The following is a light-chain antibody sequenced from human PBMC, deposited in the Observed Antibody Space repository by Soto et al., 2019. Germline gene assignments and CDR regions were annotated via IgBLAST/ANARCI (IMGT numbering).Light chain of an antibody. J-gene: IGKJ2*01. CDR2: RAS. V-gene: IGKV1-5*03. CDR3: QQYSIYAYS. Sequence: DIQMTQSTSTLSASVGDRVTITCRASQSISSWLAWYQQKPGKAPELLLHRASTLQSGVPSRFSGCGSGTEFTLTISILHPDDFATYYCQQYSIYAYSFGQGTNLEIK. CDR1: QSISSW.